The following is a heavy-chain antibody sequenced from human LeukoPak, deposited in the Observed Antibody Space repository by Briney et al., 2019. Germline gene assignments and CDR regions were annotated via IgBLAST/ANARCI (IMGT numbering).Heavy chain of an antibody. D-gene: IGHD6-6*01. CDR1: GASITTYY. Sequence: SETLSLTCTVSGASITTYYWSWIRQPPGEGLEWIGYISYSGSTNYKPSLKSRVTISIDTSKNQFSLKLTSVTAADTALYYCARGGGISSSPLDFDYWGQGTLVTVPS. J-gene: IGHJ4*02. V-gene: IGHV4-59*01. CDR2: ISYSGST. CDR3: ARGGGISSSPLDFDY.